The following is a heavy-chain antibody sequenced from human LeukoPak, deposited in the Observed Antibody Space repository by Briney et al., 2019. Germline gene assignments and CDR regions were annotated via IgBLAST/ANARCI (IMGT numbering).Heavy chain of an antibody. Sequence: ASVMVSCKASGYSFTGYYIHWVRQAPGQGLEWMGWINPNSGGTNYAQKFQGRVTMTRDTSISTAYMDLSRLRSDDTAVYYCVREYSSSLVDYWGQGTLVTVSS. CDR3: VREYSSSLVDY. CDR2: INPNSGGT. J-gene: IGHJ4*02. D-gene: IGHD6-6*01. V-gene: IGHV1-2*02. CDR1: GYSFTGYY.